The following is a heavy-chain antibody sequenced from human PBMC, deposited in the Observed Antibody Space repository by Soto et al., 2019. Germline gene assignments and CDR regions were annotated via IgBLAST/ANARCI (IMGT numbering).Heavy chain of an antibody. CDR3: AGVSDYLTGRRPNCLIP. CDR1: GASITSSGW. CDR2: ISHTGST. V-gene: IGHV4-4*02. Sequence: ETLSITCAVSGASITSSGWWTWVRQPPGKGLEWIGQISHTGSTNYNPSLMSRVTISADKSKNQFSLKLSSVTAADTAVYYCAGVSDYLTGRRPNCLIPCCQGIMVTGST. D-gene: IGHD3-9*01. J-gene: IGHJ5*02.